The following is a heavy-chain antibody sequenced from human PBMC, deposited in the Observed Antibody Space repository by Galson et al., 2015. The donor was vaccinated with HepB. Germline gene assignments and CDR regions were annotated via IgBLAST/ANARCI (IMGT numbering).Heavy chain of an antibody. CDR2: ISSGGGST. V-gene: IGHV3-64D*06. CDR3: VKGPLYYYGSGTYFDY. Sequence: SLRLSCAVSGFTFSTFAMHWVRQAAGKGLEYVSAISSGGGSTYYADSVRGRFTISRDDSKDTLYLQMSSLRPEDTAVYYCVKGPLYYYGSGTYFDYWGQGALVTVS. J-gene: IGHJ4*02. CDR1: GFTFSTFA. D-gene: IGHD3-10*01.